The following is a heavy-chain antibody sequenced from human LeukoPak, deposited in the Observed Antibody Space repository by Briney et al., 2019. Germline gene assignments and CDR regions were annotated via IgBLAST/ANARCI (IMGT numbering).Heavy chain of an antibody. V-gene: IGHV3-48*04. CDR3: AELGITMIGGV. Sequence: GGALRLSCAASGFSFSSYGMSWVRQAPGKGLEWVSYISSSGSTIYYADSVKGRFTISRDNAKNSLYLQMNSLRAEDTAVYYCAELGITMIGGVWGKGTTVTVSS. CDR2: ISSSGSTI. CDR1: GFSFSSYG. D-gene: IGHD3-10*02. J-gene: IGHJ6*03.